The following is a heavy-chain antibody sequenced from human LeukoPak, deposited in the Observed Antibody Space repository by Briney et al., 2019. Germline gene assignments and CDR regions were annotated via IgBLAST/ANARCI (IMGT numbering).Heavy chain of an antibody. V-gene: IGHV4-34*01. D-gene: IGHD3-10*01. CDR3: ARAMSITMVRGLLDAFDI. CDR2: INHSVST. CDR1: VGSFSGYY. Sequence: SETLSLSCAVYVGSFSGYYWSWIRHPPGKGVGRIGEINHSVSTNYNPPLQSRVNISVDTPKKQFSLKLNSVTAAHTAVYYCARAMSITMVRGLLDAFDIWGQGTTVTVSS. J-gene: IGHJ3*02.